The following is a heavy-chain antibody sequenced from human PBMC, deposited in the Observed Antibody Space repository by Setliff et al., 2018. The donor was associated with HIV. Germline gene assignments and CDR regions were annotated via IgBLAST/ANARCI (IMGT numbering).Heavy chain of an antibody. CDR3: ARSIYGSGSQPLDI. J-gene: IGHJ4*02. CDR2: MYAAGWS. D-gene: IGHD3-10*01. Sequence: SETLSLTCTVSGGSVDGYYRSWIRQPAGEGLEWIGRMYAAGWSNYNPSLESRVTMSVDRSKDQFSLRLTSVSAADTAVYYCARSIYGSGSQPLDIWGQGTLVTVSS. V-gene: IGHV4-4*07. CDR1: GGSVDGYY.